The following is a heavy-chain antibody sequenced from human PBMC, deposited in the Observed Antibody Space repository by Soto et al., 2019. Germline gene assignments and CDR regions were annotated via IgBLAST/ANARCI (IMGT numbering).Heavy chain of an antibody. CDR1: GFTFSSYE. J-gene: IGHJ6*02. D-gene: IGHD6-19*01. CDR3: ARGGSGWSHYYYGMDV. CDR2: ISSSGSTI. V-gene: IGHV3-48*03. Sequence: PGGSLRLSCAASGFTFSSYEMNWVRQAPGKGLEWVSYISSSGSTIYYADSVKGRFTISRDNAKNSLYLQMNSLRAEDTAVYYCARGGSGWSHYYYGMDVWGQGTTVTVSS.